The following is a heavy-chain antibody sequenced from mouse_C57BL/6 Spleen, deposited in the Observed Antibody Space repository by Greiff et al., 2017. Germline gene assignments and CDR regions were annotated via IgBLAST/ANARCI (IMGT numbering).Heavy chain of an antibody. CDR2: IWSGGST. J-gene: IGHJ3*01. Sequence: QVQLQQSGPGLVQPSQSLSITCTVSGFSLTSYGVHWVRQSPGKGLEWLGVIWSGGSTDYNAAFISRLSISKYNSKSQVFFKMNSLQADDTAIDYCASDYGSSSFAYWGQGTLVTVSA. CDR3: ASDYGSSSFAY. CDR1: GFSLTSYG. D-gene: IGHD1-1*01. V-gene: IGHV2-2*01.